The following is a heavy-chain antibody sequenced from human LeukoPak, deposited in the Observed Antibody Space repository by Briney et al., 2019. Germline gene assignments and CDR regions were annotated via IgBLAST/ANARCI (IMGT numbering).Heavy chain of an antibody. CDR2: ISWNRGSI. V-gene: IGHV3-9*01. J-gene: IGHJ4*02. D-gene: IGHD4-17*01. Sequence: PGGSLRLSCAASGFTFDDYAMHWVRQAPGKGLEWVSGISWNRGSIGYADSVKGRFTISRDNAKNSLYLQMNSLRAEDTALYYCAKDSYGDYSYYFDYWGQGTLVTVSS. CDR3: AKDSYGDYSYYFDY. CDR1: GFTFDDYA.